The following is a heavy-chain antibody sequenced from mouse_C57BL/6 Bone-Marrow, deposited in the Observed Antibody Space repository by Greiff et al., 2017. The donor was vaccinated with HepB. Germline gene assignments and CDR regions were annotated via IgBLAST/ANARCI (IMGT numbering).Heavy chain of an antibody. Sequence: QVQLQQPGAELVMPGASVKLSCKASGYTFTSYWMHWVEQRPGQGLEWIGEIDPSDSYTNYNQKFKGKSTLTVDKSSSTAYMQLSSLTSEDSAVYYCARGGWGLPSFDVWGTGTTVTVSS. CDR2: IDPSDSYT. D-gene: IGHD2-2*01. J-gene: IGHJ1*03. V-gene: IGHV1-69*01. CDR1: GYTFTSYW. CDR3: ARGGWGLPSFDV.